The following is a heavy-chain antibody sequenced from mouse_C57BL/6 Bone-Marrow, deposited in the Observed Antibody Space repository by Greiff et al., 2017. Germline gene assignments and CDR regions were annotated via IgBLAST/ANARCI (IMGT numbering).Heavy chain of an antibody. J-gene: IGHJ4*01. CDR1: GYTFTSYG. CDR2: IYPRSGNT. D-gene: IGHD1-2*01. Sequence: QVQLQQSGAELARPGASVKLSCKASGYTFTSYGISWVKQRPGQGLEWIGEIYPRSGNTYYNEKFKGKATLTADKSSSTAYMELRSLTSEDSAVYFCASQGRLRRYAMDYWGQGTSVTVSS. V-gene: IGHV1-81*01. CDR3: ASQGRLRRYAMDY.